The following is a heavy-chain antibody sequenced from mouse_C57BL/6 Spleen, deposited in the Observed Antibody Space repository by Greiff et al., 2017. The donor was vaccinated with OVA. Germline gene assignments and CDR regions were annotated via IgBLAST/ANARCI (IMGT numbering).Heavy chain of an antibody. CDR1: GYTFTSYW. Sequence: QVQLQQPGAELVRPGSSVKLSCKASGYTFTSYWMHWVKQRPIQGLEWIGNIDPSDSETHYNQKFKDKATLTVDKSSSTAYMQLSSLTSEDSAVYYCARVTTVVAHYYAMDYWGQGTSVTVSS. J-gene: IGHJ4*01. V-gene: IGHV1-52*01. CDR3: ARVTTVVAHYYAMDY. CDR2: IDPSDSET. D-gene: IGHD1-1*01.